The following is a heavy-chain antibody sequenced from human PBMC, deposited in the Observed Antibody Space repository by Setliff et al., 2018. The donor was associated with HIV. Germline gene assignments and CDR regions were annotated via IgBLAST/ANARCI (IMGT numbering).Heavy chain of an antibody. CDR2: MNPNSGNT. J-gene: IGHJ4*02. Sequence: ASVKVSCKASGHTFTSYDINWVRQATGRGLEWMGWMNPNSGNTGYAQKFQGRVTITADESTSTAYMELSSLRSEDTAVYYCAREGRGSYYFDYWGQGTXVTV. D-gene: IGHD1-26*01. CDR1: GHTFTSYD. V-gene: IGHV1-8*01. CDR3: AREGRGSYYFDY.